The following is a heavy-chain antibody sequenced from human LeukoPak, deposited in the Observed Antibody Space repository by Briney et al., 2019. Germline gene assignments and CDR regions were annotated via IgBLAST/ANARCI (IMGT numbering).Heavy chain of an antibody. D-gene: IGHD4-17*01. CDR2: INHSGST. V-gene: IGHV4-34*01. J-gene: IGHJ6*02. CDR1: GGSFSGYY. CDR3: ARDVYRLAVTTPNYGMDV. Sequence: SETLSLTCAVYGGSFSGYYWRWIRQPPGKGLEWIGEINHSGSTNYNPSLKSRVTISVDTSKNQFSLKLSSVTAADTAVYYCARDVYRLAVTTPNYGMDVWGQGTTVTVSS.